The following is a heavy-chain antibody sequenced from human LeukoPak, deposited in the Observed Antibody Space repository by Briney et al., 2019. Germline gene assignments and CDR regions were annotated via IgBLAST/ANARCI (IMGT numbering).Heavy chain of an antibody. CDR3: ARVRGRDWSGYYHDAFDI. CDR2: ISSSSSYI. J-gene: IGHJ3*02. CDR1: GFTFSSYS. Sequence: GGSLRLSCEASGFTFSSYSMNWFRKAPGKGLEWVSSISSSSSYIYYADSVKGRFTISRDNAKNSLYLQMNSLRAEDTAVYYCARVRGRDWSGYYHDAFDIWGQGTMVTVSS. V-gene: IGHV3-21*01. D-gene: IGHD3-3*01.